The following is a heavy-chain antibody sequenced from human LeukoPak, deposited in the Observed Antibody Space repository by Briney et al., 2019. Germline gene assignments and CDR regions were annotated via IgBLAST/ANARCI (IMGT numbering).Heavy chain of an antibody. V-gene: IGHV3-66*01. CDR3: ARVTGTTLVDAFDI. CDR2: IYSGGST. CDR1: GFTVSSNY. D-gene: IGHD1-1*01. Sequence: GGSLRLSCAASGFTVSSNYMSWVRQAPGKGLEWVSVIYSGGSTYYADPVKGRFTISRDNSKNTLYLQMNSLRAEDTAVYYCARVTGTTLVDAFDIWGQGTMVTVSS. J-gene: IGHJ3*02.